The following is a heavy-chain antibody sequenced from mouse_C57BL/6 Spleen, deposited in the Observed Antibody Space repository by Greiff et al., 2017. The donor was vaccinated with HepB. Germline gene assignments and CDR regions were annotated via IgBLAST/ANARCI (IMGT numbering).Heavy chain of an antibody. CDR2: IYPGSGST. Sequence: QVQLQQPGAELVKPGASVKMSCKASGYTFTSYWITWVKQRSGQGLEWIGDIYPGSGSTNYNEKFKSKATLTVDTSSSTAYMQLSSLTSEDSAVYDEARRSSGYAMDYWCQGTSVTVSS. CDR1: GYTFTSYW. CDR3: ARRSSGYAMDY. V-gene: IGHV1-55*01. J-gene: IGHJ4*01. D-gene: IGHD3-2*02.